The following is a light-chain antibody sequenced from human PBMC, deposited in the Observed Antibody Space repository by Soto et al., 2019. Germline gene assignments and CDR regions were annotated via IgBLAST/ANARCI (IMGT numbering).Light chain of an antibody. V-gene: IGLV2-14*02. CDR1: SSDVGSYNL. CDR3: SSFTTSATWV. Sequence: LTQPASVSGSPGQSITISCTGTSSDVGSYNLVSWYQQHPGKAPKLMIFEVSYRPSGVSNRFSGSKSGNTASLTISGLQAEDEADYYCSSFTTSATWVFGGGTKVTVL. J-gene: IGLJ3*02. CDR2: EVS.